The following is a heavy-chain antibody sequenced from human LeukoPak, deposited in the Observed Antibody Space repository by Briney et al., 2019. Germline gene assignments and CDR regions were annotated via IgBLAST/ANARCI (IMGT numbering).Heavy chain of an antibody. CDR3: AVWGIAAAGTKFDY. CDR2: IIPIFGTA. V-gene: IGHV1-69*13. J-gene: IGHJ4*02. CDR1: GGTFSSYA. D-gene: IGHD6-13*01. Sequence: ASVKVSCKASGGTFSSYAISWVRQAPGQGLEWMGGIIPIFGTANYAQKFQGRVTITADESTSTAYMELSSLRSDDTAVYYCAVWGIAAAGTKFDYWGQGTLVTVSS.